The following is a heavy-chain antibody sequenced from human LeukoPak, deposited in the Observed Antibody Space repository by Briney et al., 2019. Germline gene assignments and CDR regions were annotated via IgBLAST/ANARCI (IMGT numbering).Heavy chain of an antibody. CDR2: INSDGSST. J-gene: IGHJ4*02. V-gene: IGHV3-74*01. CDR1: GFTFSSYW. D-gene: IGHD3-10*01. CDR3: ARAYYYGSGSFPAA. Sequence: PGGSLRLACAASGFTFSSYWMHWVRQAPGKGLVWVSRINSDGSSTSYAHSVKGRFTISRDNANNTRYLQMNSLRAEDTAVYYCARAYYYGSGSFPAAWGQGTLVTVSS.